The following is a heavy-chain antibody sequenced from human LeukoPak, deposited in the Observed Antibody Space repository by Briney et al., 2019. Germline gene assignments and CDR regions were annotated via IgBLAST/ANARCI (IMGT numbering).Heavy chain of an antibody. D-gene: IGHD3-3*01. J-gene: IGHJ4*02. CDR3: AKPGSGDSPKGAVFGY. CDR2: ISYDGSNK. CDR1: GFTFSSYA. Sequence: GGSLRLSCAASGFTFSSYAMHWVRQAPGKGLEWVSVISYDGSNKYYAYSVKSRLTLSRNNSKNSQYLQIHHLRAENTAVYYCAKPGSGDSPKGAVFGYCGQGTLVTVTS. V-gene: IGHV3-30*01.